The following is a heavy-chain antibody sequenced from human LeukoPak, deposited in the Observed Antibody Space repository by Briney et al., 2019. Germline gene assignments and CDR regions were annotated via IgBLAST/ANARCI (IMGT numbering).Heavy chain of an antibody. CDR2: ISTSGTTM. CDR1: GFRFSDYS. J-gene: IGHJ3*02. CDR3: ARDSSWSFDI. V-gene: IGHV3-48*02. D-gene: IGHD2-15*01. Sequence: PGGSLRLSCTASGFRFSDYSMNWVRQAPGKGLEWVSYISTSGTTMFYADSVKGRFTISRDKAKNSLYLQMNSLRDEDTAVFYCARDSSWSFDIWGQGTMVTVPS.